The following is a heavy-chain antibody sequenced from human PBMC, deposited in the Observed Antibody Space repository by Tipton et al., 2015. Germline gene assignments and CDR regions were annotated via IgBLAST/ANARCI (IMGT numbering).Heavy chain of an antibody. CDR3: AKERRAITIFGADY. D-gene: IGHD3-3*01. J-gene: IGHJ4*02. Sequence: GSLRLSCAASGFPFDSFAMTWVRQAPGKGLEWVSSVTSSGSGTYYADSVKGRFTISRDYSKNMLFLQMNSLRSEDTATYYCAKERRAITIFGADYWGQGTLVTVSS. CDR2: VTSSGSGT. CDR1: GFPFDSFA. V-gene: IGHV3-23*01.